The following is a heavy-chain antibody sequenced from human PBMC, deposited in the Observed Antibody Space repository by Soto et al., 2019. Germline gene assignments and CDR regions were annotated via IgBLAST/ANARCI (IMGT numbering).Heavy chain of an antibody. Sequence: EVELLESGGGLVQPGGSLRLSCVASGFTFKNYDMRWIRQAPGKGLEWVSGISGSGGVTYYADSVKGGFTISRDNSKNPLYLQINSLRAEDTAIYYCAKNRQFRSYYESAGHYDNWGQGTLVTVSS. J-gene: IGHJ4*02. CDR3: AKNRQFRSYYESAGHYDN. D-gene: IGHD3-10*01. CDR1: GFTFKNYD. V-gene: IGHV3-23*01. CDR2: ISGSGGVT.